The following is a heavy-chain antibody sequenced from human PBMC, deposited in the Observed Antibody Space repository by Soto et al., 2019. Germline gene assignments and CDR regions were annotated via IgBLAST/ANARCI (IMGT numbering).Heavy chain of an antibody. V-gene: IGHV1-2*02. CDR2: INPATGAA. J-gene: IGHJ3*02. D-gene: IGHD3-3*01. CDR3: ARGGGVGVAGSAAFDM. CDR1: GYPVTAYY. Sequence: QLHLVQSGAVVKKPGASVTVSCSASGYPVTAYYMHWVRQAPGRGLEWMGGINPATGAAKYTQTFQGRVTMTRETSTSTVFMELSGLTSEGTAVFYCARGGGVGVAGSAAFDMWVQGTLVTVSS.